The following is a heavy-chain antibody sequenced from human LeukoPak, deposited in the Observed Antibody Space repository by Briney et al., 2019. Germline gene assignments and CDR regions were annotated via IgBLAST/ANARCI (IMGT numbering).Heavy chain of an antibody. V-gene: IGHV1-8*03. J-gene: IGHJ4*02. CDR2: MNPNSGDR. Sequence: ASVKVSCKASGYTFSSYDINWVRQATGQGLEWMGWMNPNSGDRGYAQKFQGRVTITADKSTSTAYMELSSLRSEDTAVYYCARARRIAVAGQYYFDYWGQGTLVTVSS. CDR1: GYTFSSYD. CDR3: ARARRIAVAGQYYFDY. D-gene: IGHD6-19*01.